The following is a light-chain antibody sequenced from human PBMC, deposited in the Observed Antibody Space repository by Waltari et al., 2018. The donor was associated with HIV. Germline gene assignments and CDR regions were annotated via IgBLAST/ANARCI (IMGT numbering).Light chain of an antibody. V-gene: IGKV3-11*01. Sequence: EIVLTQSPATLSLSPGERATLSCRASQSVSSYLAWYQQTPGQAPRLLIYDASNRATGIPARFSGSGSGTEFTLTINGLQSEDSATYYCLQDDSFPLTFGPGTKVDLK. CDR3: LQDDSFPLT. CDR1: QSVSSY. CDR2: DAS. J-gene: IGKJ3*01.